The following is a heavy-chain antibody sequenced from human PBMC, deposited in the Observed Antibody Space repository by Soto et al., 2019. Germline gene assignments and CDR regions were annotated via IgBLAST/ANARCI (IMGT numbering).Heavy chain of an antibody. CDR2: IYYSGST. J-gene: IGHJ4*02. CDR3: ARLPELTHDYGDYHVGGY. D-gene: IGHD4-17*01. CDR1: GGSISSYY. Sequence: SETLSLTCTVSGGSISSYYWSWIRQPPGKGLEWIGYIYYSGSTNYNPSLKSRVTISVDTSKNQFSLKLSSVTAADTAVYYCARLPELTHDYGDYHVGGYWGQGTLVTVSS. V-gene: IGHV4-59*08.